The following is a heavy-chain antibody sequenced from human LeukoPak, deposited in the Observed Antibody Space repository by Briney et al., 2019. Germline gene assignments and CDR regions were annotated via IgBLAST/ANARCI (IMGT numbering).Heavy chain of an antibody. J-gene: IGHJ4*02. Sequence: GGSLRLSCAASGFTFSSYWMTWIRQAPGKGLEWVANIKQEGSEKYYVDSVKGRFTISRDNAKNSLYLQMNSLRAEDTAVYYCARDTGGGYSCYDCWGQGTLVTVSS. CDR1: GFTFSSYW. CDR3: ARDTGGGYSCYDC. CDR2: IKQEGSEK. V-gene: IGHV3-7*01. D-gene: IGHD5-18*01.